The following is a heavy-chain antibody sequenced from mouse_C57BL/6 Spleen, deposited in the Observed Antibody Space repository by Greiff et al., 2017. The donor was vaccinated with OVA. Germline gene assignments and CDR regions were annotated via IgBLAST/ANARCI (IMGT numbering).Heavy chain of an antibody. CDR3: ARYYGSSYLYYFDY. D-gene: IGHD1-1*01. V-gene: IGHV1-76*01. CDR2: IYPGSGNT. J-gene: IGHJ2*01. CDR1: GYTFTDYY. Sequence: QVQLQQSGAELVRPGASVKLSCKASGYTFTDYYINWVKQRPGQGLEWIARIYPGSGNTYYNEKFKGKATLTAEKSSSTAYMQLSSLTSEDSAVYFCARYYGSSYLYYFDYWGQGTTLTVSS.